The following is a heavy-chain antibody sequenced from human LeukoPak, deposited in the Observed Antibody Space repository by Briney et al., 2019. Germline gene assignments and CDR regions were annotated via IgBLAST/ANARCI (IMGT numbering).Heavy chain of an antibody. Sequence: QAGGSLRLSCAASGFTFSGSAMHWVRQASGKGLEWVGRFRSKANSYATAYAASVKGRFTISRDDSKNTAYLQMNSLKTEDTAVYYCTREYCSSTSCYNYWGQGTLVTVSS. CDR1: GFTFSGSA. CDR2: FRSKANSYAT. CDR3: TREYCSSTSCYNY. D-gene: IGHD2-2*02. V-gene: IGHV3-73*01. J-gene: IGHJ4*02.